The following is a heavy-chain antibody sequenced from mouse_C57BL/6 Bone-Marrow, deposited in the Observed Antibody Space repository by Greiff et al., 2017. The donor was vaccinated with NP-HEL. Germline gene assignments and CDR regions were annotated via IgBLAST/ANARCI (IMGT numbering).Heavy chain of an antibody. Sequence: EVKLVESGGGLVQPGGSLSLSCAASGFTFTDYYMSWVRQPPGKALEWLVFIRNKANGYTTEYSASVKGRFTISRDTSQSILYLQMNALRAEDSATYYCARSIYDDYADDPCYAMDYWGQGTSVTVSS. CDR2: IRNKANGYTT. D-gene: IGHD2-4*01. J-gene: IGHJ4*01. CDR1: GFTFTDYY. V-gene: IGHV7-3*01. CDR3: ARSIYDDYADDPCYAMDY.